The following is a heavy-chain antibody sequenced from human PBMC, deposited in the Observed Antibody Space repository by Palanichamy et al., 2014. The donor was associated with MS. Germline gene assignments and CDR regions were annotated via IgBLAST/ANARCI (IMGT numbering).Heavy chain of an antibody. D-gene: IGHD4-17*01. Sequence: EVKLVESGGGLVRPGGSLRLSCEASGFSFSRYWMHWVRQVPGKGLVWVSHINSDGTIITYADSVKGRFTISRDNDKSTLYLQADGLRVDDTALYYCTRTIAYGDPFDYWGQGALVTVSS. CDR2: INSDGTII. V-gene: IGHV3-74*03. J-gene: IGHJ4*02. CDR1: GFSFSRYW. CDR3: TRTIAYGDPFDY.